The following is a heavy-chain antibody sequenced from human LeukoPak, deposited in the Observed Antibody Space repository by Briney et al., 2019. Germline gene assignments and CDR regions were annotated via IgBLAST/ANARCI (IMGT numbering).Heavy chain of an antibody. D-gene: IGHD1-1*01. CDR3: PTNAAKTGKETALCY. J-gene: IGHJ4*02. CDR1: GFTFTRSA. V-gene: IGHV1-58*01. Sequence: SVNVSCKASGFTFTRSAVQWVRQARGQGLEWIGWIVVGSGHTNYPHKFQERVTNNMDMSTSTASMYPSGLRSKDADVYNCPTNAAKTGKETALCYWGQGTLVTVST. CDR2: IVVGSGHT.